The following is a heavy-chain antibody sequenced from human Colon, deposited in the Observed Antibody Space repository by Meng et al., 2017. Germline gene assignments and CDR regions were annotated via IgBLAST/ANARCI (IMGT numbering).Heavy chain of an antibody. Sequence: EVQLLEFGGCLVQTGGSLRLSCAASGFTFGKFAMSWVRQAPGKGLEWVSSIVGDGSVTYYADSVKGRFSVSRDNSRKTLYLQMDSLRADDTAIYYCAKNSYDYKGWFDPWGQGTLVTVSS. V-gene: IGHV3-23*03. CDR3: AKNSYDYKGWFDP. J-gene: IGHJ5*02. D-gene: IGHD3-16*01. CDR1: GFTFGKFA. CDR2: IVGDGSVT.